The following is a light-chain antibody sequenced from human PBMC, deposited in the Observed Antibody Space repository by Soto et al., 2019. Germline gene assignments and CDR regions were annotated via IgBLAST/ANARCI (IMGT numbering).Light chain of an antibody. CDR1: SSDVGGYNY. Sequence: QSVLTQPASVSGSPGQSITISCTGTSSDVGGYNYVSWYQQHPGKPPKLMIYEVSNRPSGVSNRFSGSKSGNTASLTISGLQAEDEADYYCSSYTSSSTPVVFGTGTKVTVL. J-gene: IGLJ1*01. V-gene: IGLV2-14*01. CDR2: EVS. CDR3: SSYTSSSTPVV.